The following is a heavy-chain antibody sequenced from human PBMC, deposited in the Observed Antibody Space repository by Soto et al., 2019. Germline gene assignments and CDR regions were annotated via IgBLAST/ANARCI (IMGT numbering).Heavy chain of an antibody. J-gene: IGHJ4*02. CDR2: INPNSGGT. CDR3: AHFYPGIAAAGTGY. CDR1: GYTFTGYY. V-gene: IGHV1-2*02. D-gene: IGHD6-13*01. Sequence: RASVKVSCKASGYTFTGYYMHWVRQAPGQGLEWMGWINPNSGGTNYAQKFQGRVTMTRDTSISTAYMELSRLRSDDTAVYYCAHFYPGIAAAGTGYWGQGTLVTVSS.